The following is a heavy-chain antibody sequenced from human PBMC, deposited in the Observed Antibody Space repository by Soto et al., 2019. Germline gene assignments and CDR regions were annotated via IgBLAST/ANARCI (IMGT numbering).Heavy chain of an antibody. J-gene: IGHJ3*01. D-gene: IGHD1-1*01. Sequence: EVELVESGGGLVKPGGSLRLSCAASGFTFNSYSVNLVRQSHGKGLEWVAAISSGSVHIDFADSVKGRFTISRDEVTNSVSLQMDSLRVEDTGIYYCARYDAFKAFDLWGQGTMVTVSS. CDR1: GFTFNSYS. CDR2: ISSGSVHI. CDR3: ARYDAFKAFDL. V-gene: IGHV3-21*02.